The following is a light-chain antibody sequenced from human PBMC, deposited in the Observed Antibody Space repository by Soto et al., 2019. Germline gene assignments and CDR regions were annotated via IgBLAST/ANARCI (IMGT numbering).Light chain of an antibody. CDR2: GAS. CDR1: PSVSSSY. Sequence: EIVLTQSPGTLSLSPGERATLSCRASPSVSSSYLAWYQQKPGQAPRLLIYGASTRATGIPDRFSGSGSGTDFTLTISRLEPEDFAVYSCQQYGSSQWTFGQGTQVEIK. J-gene: IGKJ1*01. V-gene: IGKV3-20*01. CDR3: QQYGSSQWT.